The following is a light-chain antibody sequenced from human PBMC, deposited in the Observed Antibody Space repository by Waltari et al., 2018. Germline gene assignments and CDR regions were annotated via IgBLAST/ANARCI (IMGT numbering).Light chain of an antibody. CDR2: DAS. CDR1: QSIGPY. V-gene: IGKV1-39*01. Sequence: DIKMTQSPSSLSASVGDRVIITCRASQSIGPYINWYQQKPGTAPKLLIYDASILQTGVPSKFSGSGSGTVFTLTISSLQPEDFATYYCQQNSNVPPTFGLGTKVEIK. CDR3: QQNSNVPPT. J-gene: IGKJ1*01.